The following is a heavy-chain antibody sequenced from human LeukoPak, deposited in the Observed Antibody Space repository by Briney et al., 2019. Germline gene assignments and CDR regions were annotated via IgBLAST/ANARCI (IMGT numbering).Heavy chain of an antibody. D-gene: IGHD4-11*01. CDR2: MNPGSGKT. J-gene: IGHJ4*02. CDR1: GYTFTSYD. CDR3: ARYRSAAYYFEY. Sequence: ASVTVSCKASGYTFTSYDINWVRQATGQGLEWVGWMNPGSGKTGYAQKFQGRVTITASTSTSTGYMELSSLTSEDTAVYYCARYRSAAYYFEYWGQGTLVTVSS. V-gene: IGHV1-8*03.